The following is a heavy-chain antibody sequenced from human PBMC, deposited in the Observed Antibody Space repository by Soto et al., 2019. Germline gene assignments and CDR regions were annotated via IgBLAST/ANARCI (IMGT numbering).Heavy chain of an antibody. CDR2: IYHSGST. J-gene: IGHJ1*01. CDR1: GGXISSGGYS. Sequence: SETLSLTCAVSGGXISSGGYSWSWIRQPPGKGLEWIGYIYHSGSTYYNPSLKSRVTISVDRSKNQFSLKLSSVTAADTAVYYCASSHAGAHITAAVHWGQGTLVTVS. V-gene: IGHV4-30-2*01. CDR3: ASSHAGAHITAAVH. D-gene: IGHD6-13*01.